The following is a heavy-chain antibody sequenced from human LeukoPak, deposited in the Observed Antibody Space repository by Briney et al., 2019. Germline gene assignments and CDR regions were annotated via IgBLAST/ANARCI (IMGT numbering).Heavy chain of an antibody. V-gene: IGHV4-39*07. CDR1: SGSISSSNYF. J-gene: IGHJ3*02. Sequence: SETLSLTCTVSSGSISSSNYFWGWIRQPPGKGLEWIGIIYYVGNTYYNPSLKSRVTISVDTSKNHFSLKLSSVTAADTAVYYCARTSNYYSPAFDIWGQGTMVTVSS. CDR3: ARTSNYYSPAFDI. D-gene: IGHD3-10*01. CDR2: IYYVGNT.